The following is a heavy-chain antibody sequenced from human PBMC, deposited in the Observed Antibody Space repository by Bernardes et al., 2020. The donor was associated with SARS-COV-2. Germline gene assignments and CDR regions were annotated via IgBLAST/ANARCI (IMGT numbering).Heavy chain of an antibody. V-gene: IGHV4-61*08. Sequence: SETLSLTCAVSGGSISSGGYSWSWIRQPPGTGLEWIGYIYYSGSTNYNPSLKSRVTISVDTSKNQFSLKLSSVTAADTAVYYCARGERRWLQFCRGCAFDIWGQGTMVTVSS. CDR1: GGSISSGGYS. CDR3: ARGERRWLQFCRGCAFDI. CDR2: IYYSGST. J-gene: IGHJ3*02. D-gene: IGHD5-12*01.